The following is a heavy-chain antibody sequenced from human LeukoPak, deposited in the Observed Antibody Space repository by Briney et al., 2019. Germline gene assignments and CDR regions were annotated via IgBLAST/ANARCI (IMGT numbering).Heavy chain of an antibody. Sequence: ETLSLTCTVSGGSISSYYWSWIRQPPGKGLEWVANIKQDGSEKYYRDSVQGRFTISRDNAKNSLYLQMNSLRAEDTAVYYCARSGSGYFDYWGQGSLVTVSS. CDR1: GGSISSYY. CDR3: ARSGSGYFDY. V-gene: IGHV3-7*01. CDR2: IKQDGSEK. J-gene: IGHJ4*02.